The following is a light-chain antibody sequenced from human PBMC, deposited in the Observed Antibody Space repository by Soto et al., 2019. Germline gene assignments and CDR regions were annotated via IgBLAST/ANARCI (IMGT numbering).Light chain of an antibody. J-gene: IGKJ1*01. Sequence: EIVLTQSPGTLSLSPGERATLSCRASQSVSSNYLAWYQRKPGQAPRLLIYGASSRAIDIPNRFSGSGSGTDFNLTITRLEPEDFAVYYCQQYGSSPPTFGQGTKVEI. V-gene: IGKV3-20*01. CDR2: GAS. CDR3: QQYGSSPPT. CDR1: QSVSSNY.